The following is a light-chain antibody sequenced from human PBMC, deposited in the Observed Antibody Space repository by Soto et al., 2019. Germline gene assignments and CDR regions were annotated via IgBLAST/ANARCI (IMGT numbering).Light chain of an antibody. Sequence: QSVLTQPPSASGTPGQRVTISCSGSSSNIGSNYVYWYQQLPGTAPKLLIYRNNQRPSGVPDRFSGSKSGTSASLAISGLQSEDEADYYCAAWDDSLSGYVFGTGTKDTVL. CDR1: SSNIGSNY. J-gene: IGLJ1*01. CDR3: AAWDDSLSGYV. CDR2: RNN. V-gene: IGLV1-47*01.